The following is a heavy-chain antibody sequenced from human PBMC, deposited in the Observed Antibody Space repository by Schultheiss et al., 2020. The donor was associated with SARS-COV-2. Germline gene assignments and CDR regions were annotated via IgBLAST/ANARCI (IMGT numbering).Heavy chain of an antibody. V-gene: IGHV1-18*01. CDR2: ISPYNGNT. D-gene: IGHD1-7*01. CDR1: GGTFSSYA. J-gene: IGHJ4*02. CDR3: ASKMTGTTDAFDY. Sequence: ASVKVSCKASGGTFSSYAISWVRQAPGQGLEWMGGISPYNGNTNYARKLQGRVTMTADTSTNTVYMELRSLRSDDTALYYCASKMTGTTDAFDYWGQGTLVTVSS.